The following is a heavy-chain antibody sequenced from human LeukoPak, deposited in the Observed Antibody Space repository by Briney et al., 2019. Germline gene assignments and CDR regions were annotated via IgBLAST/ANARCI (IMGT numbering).Heavy chain of an antibody. CDR3: ARGLNDSWTGENY. Sequence: SETLSLTCTVSGGSISSYYWSWIRQPPGKGLEWIGYIYYSGSTNYKPSLKSRVTISLDTSKSQFSLKVRYVTAADTAVYYCARGLNDSWTGENYWGQGTLVTVSS. J-gene: IGHJ4*02. CDR2: IYYSGST. CDR1: GGSISSYY. D-gene: IGHD3-3*01. V-gene: IGHV4-59*12.